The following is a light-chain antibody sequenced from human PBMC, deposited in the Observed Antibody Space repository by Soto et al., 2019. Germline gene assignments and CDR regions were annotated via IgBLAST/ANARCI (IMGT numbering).Light chain of an antibody. CDR3: QQYYSYPRT. CDR2: AAY. CDR1: QVISSY. J-gene: IGKJ1*01. Sequence: AIRMTQSPSSLSASTGDRVTITCRASQVISSYLAWYQQKPGKAPKLLIYAAYNLQSGVPSRFSGSGSGTDFTLTISCLQSEDFATYYCQQYYSYPRTFGQGTMVDVK. V-gene: IGKV1-8*01.